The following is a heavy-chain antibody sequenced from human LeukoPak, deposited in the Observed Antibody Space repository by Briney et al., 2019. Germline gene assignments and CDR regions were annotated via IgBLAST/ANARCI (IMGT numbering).Heavy chain of an antibody. CDR3: ATQGYCSGNTCEAFDY. D-gene: IGHD2-15*01. Sequence: GGSLRLSCAASGFTVSSNYMSWVRHAPGKGLEWVGRIKSKIDGGTIDYTAPVKGRFTISRDDSKNMVYLQMNSLKTEDTAVYYCATQGYCSGNTCEAFDYWGQGTLVTVSS. V-gene: IGHV3-15*01. J-gene: IGHJ4*02. CDR2: IKSKIDGGTI. CDR1: GFTVSSNY.